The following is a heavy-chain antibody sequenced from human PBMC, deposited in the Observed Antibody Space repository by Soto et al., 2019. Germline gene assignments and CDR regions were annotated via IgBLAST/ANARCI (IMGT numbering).Heavy chain of an antibody. CDR1: GGTFSSYA. D-gene: IGHD3-9*01. J-gene: IGHJ4*02. V-gene: IGHV1-69*01. CDR2: IIPIFGTA. CDR3: ARPKENYDILTGYYKGGGNFDY. Sequence: QVQLVQSGAEVKKPGSSVKVSCKASGGTFSSYAISWVRQAPGQGLEWMGGIIPIFGTANYAQKFQGRVTITADETTSKAYMELNSLRSEDTAVYYCARPKENYDILTGYYKGGGNFDYWGQGTLVTVSS.